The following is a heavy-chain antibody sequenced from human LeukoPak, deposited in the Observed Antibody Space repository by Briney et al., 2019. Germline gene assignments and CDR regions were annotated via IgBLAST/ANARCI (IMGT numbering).Heavy chain of an antibody. D-gene: IGHD6-13*01. CDR2: IYYSGST. J-gene: IGHJ2*01. Sequence: SETLSLTCTVSGGSIRSYYWSWIRQPPGKGLQWIGYIYYSGSTSYNPSLKSRVTISVDTSKNQFSLKLTSVTAADTAVYYCARIYYSSSYDYWYFDLWGRGTLVTVSS. V-gene: IGHV4-59*01. CDR3: ARIYYSSSYDYWYFDL. CDR1: GGSIRSYY.